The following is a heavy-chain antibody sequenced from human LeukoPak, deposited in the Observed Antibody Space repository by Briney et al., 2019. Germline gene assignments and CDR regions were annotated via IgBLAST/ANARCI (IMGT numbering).Heavy chain of an antibody. CDR1: GFTFSSYA. Sequence: GGSLRLSCAASGFTFSSYAMSWVRQAPGKGLEWVSAISGSGGSTYYADSVKGRFTISRDNSKNTLYLQMNSLRAEDTAVYYCSWSGYYTGNYYYYMDVWGKGTTVTVSS. V-gene: IGHV3-23*01. CDR3: SWSGYYTGNYYYYMDV. D-gene: IGHD3-3*01. J-gene: IGHJ6*03. CDR2: ISGSGGST.